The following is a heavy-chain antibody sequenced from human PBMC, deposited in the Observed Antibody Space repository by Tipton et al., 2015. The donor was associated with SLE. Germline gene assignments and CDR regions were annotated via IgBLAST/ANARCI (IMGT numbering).Heavy chain of an antibody. D-gene: IGHD3-10*01. J-gene: IGHJ5*02. CDR3: ARGGGLLWFGELARWFDP. V-gene: IGHV1-18*01. CDR2: ISAYNGNT. CDR1: GYTFNRYS. Sequence: QSGAEVKKPGASVKVSCKASGYTFNRYSINWVRQAPGQGLEWMGWISAYNGNTNYAQKLQGRVTMTTDTSTSTAYMELRSLRSDDTAVYYCARGGGLLWFGELARWFDPWGQGTLVTVSS.